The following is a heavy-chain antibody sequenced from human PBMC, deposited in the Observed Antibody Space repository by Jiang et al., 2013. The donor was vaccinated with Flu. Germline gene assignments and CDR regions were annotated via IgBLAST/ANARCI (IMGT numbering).Heavy chain of an antibody. J-gene: IGHJ3*02. CDR2: INPNSGGT. Sequence: GAEVKKPGASVKVSCKASGYTFTGYYMHWVRQAPGQGLEWMGWINPNSGGTNYAQKFQGWVTMTRDTSISTAYMELSRLRSDDTAVYYCARSRNWNKLRPDSDSYAFDIWGQGTMVTVSS. V-gene: IGHV1-2*04. D-gene: IGHD1/OR15-1a*01. CDR1: GYTFTGYY. CDR3: ARSRNWNKLRPDSDSYAFDI.